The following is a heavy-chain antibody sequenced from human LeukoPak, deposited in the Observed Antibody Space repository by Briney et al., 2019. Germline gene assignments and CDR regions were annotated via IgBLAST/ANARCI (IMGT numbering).Heavy chain of an antibody. D-gene: IGHD3-22*01. CDR3: AQEGSVVVIKGVIRYFDY. CDR2: INPNSGGT. V-gene: IGHV1-2*06. CDR1: GYIFTGHY. J-gene: IGHJ4*02. Sequence: ASLKPSCKDSGYIFTGHYMHWVRQAPGQGIEWVGRINPNSGGTNDAQNFQSRVTMTKDTSISTAYMELSRLRSDDTAVYYCAQEGSVVVIKGVIRYFDYWGQGTLVTVSS.